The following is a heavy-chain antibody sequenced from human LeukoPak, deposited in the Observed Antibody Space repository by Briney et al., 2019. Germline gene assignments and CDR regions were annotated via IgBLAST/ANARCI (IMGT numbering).Heavy chain of an antibody. CDR1: GGSISSYY. Sequence: SETLSLTCTVSGGSISSYYWSWIRQPPGEGLEWIGYIYYGGSTKYNPALKSRVTISVDTSKNQFSLKLSSVTAADTAVYYCARHSYCSSTSCFNYYYYGMGVWGQGTTVTVSS. V-gene: IGHV4-59*08. CDR3: ARHSYCSSTSCFNYYYYGMGV. D-gene: IGHD2-2*01. J-gene: IGHJ6*02. CDR2: IYYGGST.